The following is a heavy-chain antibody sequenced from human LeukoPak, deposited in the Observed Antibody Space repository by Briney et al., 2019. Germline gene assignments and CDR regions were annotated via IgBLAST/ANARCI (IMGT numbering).Heavy chain of an antibody. CDR2: MNPNSGNT. J-gene: IGHJ3*02. CDR1: GYTFTSYD. Sequence: ASVEVSCKASGYTFTSYDINWVRQATGQGLEWMGWMNPNSGNTGYAQKFQGRVTMTRNTSISTAYMELSSLRSEDTAVYYCASGEGVYCGGDCYTPKAFDIWGQGTMVTVSS. D-gene: IGHD2-21*02. CDR3: ASGEGVYCGGDCYTPKAFDI. V-gene: IGHV1-8*01.